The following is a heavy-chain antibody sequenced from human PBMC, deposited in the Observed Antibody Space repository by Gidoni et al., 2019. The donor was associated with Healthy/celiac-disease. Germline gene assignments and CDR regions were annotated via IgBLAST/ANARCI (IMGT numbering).Heavy chain of an antibody. CDR2: ISYDGSNK. D-gene: IGHD6-13*01. V-gene: IGHV3-30*18. J-gene: IGHJ4*02. Sequence: QVQLVESGGGGVQPGRSLRLSCAASGFTFSSYGMHWVRQAPGKGLEWVAVISYDGSNKYYADSVKGRFTISRDNSKNTLYLQMNSLRAEDTAVYYCAKDGGSSWYYFDYWGQGTLVTVSS. CDR1: GFTFSSYG. CDR3: AKDGGSSWYYFDY.